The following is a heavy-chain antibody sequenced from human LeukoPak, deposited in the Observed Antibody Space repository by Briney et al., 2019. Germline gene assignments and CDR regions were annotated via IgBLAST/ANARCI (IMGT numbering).Heavy chain of an antibody. J-gene: IGHJ4*02. V-gene: IGHV3-33*01. Sequence: ERSLRLSCAASGFTFSSYGMHWVRQAPGKGLEWVAVIWYDGSNKYYADSVKGRFTISRDNSKNTLYLRMNSLRAEDTAVYYCARTLRGYSYGPFDYWGQGTLVTVSS. CDR1: GFTFSSYG. D-gene: IGHD5-18*01. CDR2: IWYDGSNK. CDR3: ARTLRGYSYGPFDY.